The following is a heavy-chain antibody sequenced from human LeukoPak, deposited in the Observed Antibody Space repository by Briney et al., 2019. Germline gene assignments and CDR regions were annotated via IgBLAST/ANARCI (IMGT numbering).Heavy chain of an antibody. CDR1: GFTFSSYW. CDR2: IDSDGSSR. V-gene: IGHV3-74*01. CDR3: VRDPGYYDSSGFHPFDY. D-gene: IGHD3-22*01. Sequence: GGSLRLSCAASGFTFSSYWMHWVRQAPGKGLVWVSRIDSDGSSRSYADSVKGRFTISRDNAKNTLYLQMNSLRAEDTAVYYCVRDPGYYDSSGFHPFDYWGQGTLVTVSS. J-gene: IGHJ4*02.